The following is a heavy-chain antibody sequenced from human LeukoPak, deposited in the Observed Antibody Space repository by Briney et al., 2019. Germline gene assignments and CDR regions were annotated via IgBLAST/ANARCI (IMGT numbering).Heavy chain of an antibody. CDR2: ISGSGGST. D-gene: IGHD3-16*02. J-gene: IGHJ4*02. Sequence: GGSLRLSCAASGFTFSSYAMSWVRQAPGKGLEWVSAISGSGGSTYYADSVKGRFTISRDNSKNTLYLQMNSLRAEDTAVYYCAKGDYDYIWGSYRHYLDYWGQVTLVTVSS. V-gene: IGHV3-23*01. CDR3: AKGDYDYIWGSYRHYLDY. CDR1: GFTFSSYA.